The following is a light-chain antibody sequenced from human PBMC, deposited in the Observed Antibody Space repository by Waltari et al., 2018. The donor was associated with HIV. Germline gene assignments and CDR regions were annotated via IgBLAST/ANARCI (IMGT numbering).Light chain of an antibody. Sequence: QSVLTQPPSVSAAPGQKVTISCSGSSSNIGNNYVSWYQQLPGTAPKLRIYDNNKRPSGIPDLFSGSKSGTSATLGITGLQTGDEADYYCGTWDSSLSAVVFGGGTKLTVL. J-gene: IGLJ2*01. CDR3: GTWDSSLSAVV. V-gene: IGLV1-51*01. CDR2: DNN. CDR1: SSNIGNNY.